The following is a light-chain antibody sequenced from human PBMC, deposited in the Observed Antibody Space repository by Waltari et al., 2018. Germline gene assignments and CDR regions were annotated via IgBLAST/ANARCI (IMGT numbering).Light chain of an antibody. V-gene: IGKV4-1*01. Sequence: DIVMTQSPDSLAVSLGERATINCKSSQSVLYSANNKDYLAWYQQKPGQPAKLLIYWASTREFGVPGRFSGSGSGTDFTLTISSLQAEDVAVYYCQQYYSIPLTFGGGTKVEIK. CDR2: WAS. CDR3: QQYYSIPLT. J-gene: IGKJ4*01. CDR1: QSVLYSANNKDY.